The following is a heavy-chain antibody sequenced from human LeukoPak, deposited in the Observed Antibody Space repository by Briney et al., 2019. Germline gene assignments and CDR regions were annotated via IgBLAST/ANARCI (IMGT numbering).Heavy chain of an antibody. CDR1: GFTFSSYA. V-gene: IGHV3-30-3*01. Sequence: GGSLRLSCAASGFTFSSYAMHWVRQAPGKGLEWVAVISYDGSNKYYADSVKGRFTISRDNSKNTLYLQMNSLRAEDTAVYYCARDWAAGTYYFDYWGQGTLVTVSS. CDR3: ARDWAAGTYYFDY. CDR2: ISYDGSNK. J-gene: IGHJ4*02. D-gene: IGHD3-16*01.